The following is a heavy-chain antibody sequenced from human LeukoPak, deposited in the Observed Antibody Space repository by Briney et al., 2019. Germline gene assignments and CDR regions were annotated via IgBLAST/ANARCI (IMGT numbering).Heavy chain of an antibody. D-gene: IGHD1-26*01. CDR3: ARDSGGSYYATNWFDP. CDR2: ISSSSSYI. Sequence: PGGSLRLSCAASGFTFSGYSLNWVRQAPGKGLEWVSSISSSSSYIYYADSVKGRFTISRDNAKNSLYLQMNSLRAEDTAVYYCARDSGGSYYATNWFDPWGQGTLVTVSS. V-gene: IGHV3-21*01. J-gene: IGHJ5*02. CDR1: GFTFSGYS.